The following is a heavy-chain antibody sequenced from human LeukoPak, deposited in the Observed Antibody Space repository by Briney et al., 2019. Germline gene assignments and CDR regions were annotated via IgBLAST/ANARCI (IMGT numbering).Heavy chain of an antibody. V-gene: IGHV4-59*01. CDR1: GGFISDYY. CDR2: IYYSGYT. J-gene: IGHJ3*02. D-gene: IGHD6-19*01. Sequence: SETLSLTCTVSGGFISDYYWSWLRQSPEKGLEWIGYIYYSGYTNYNPSLKSRVTISVDTSTNQFSLRLSSVTAADTAVYYCARAPSSQIAVAVDAFDIWGQGTMVTVSS. CDR3: ARAPSSQIAVAVDAFDI.